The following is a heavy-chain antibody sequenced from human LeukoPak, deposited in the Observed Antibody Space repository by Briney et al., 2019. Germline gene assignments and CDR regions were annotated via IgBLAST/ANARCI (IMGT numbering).Heavy chain of an antibody. CDR3: ARARYETPFDY. CDR2: ISPSGGIT. Sequence: PGGSLRLSCAASGFTFSSYAMSWVRQAPGKGLEWVSGISPSGGITYYTDSVKGRFTISRDNSKNTQSLQMNSLRAEDTAVYYCARARYETPFDYWGQGTLVTVSS. CDR1: GFTFSSYA. J-gene: IGHJ4*02. V-gene: IGHV3-23*01. D-gene: IGHD3-9*01.